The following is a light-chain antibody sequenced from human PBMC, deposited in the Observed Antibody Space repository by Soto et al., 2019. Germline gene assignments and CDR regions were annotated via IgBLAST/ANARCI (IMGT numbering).Light chain of an antibody. CDR2: EVS. V-gene: IGLV2-14*01. CDR3: TSYTSSTAPFDV. CDR1: SSDVGGYNF. J-gene: IGLJ1*01. Sequence: QSALTQPASVSGSPGQSITISCTGTSSDVGGYNFVSWFQHHPGKAPKLMIFEVSNRPSGISNRFSGSKSGNTASLTISGLQAEDEADYYCTSYTSSTAPFDVFGTGTKLTVL.